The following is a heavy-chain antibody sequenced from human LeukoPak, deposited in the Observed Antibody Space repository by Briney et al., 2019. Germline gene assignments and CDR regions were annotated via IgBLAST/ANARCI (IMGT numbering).Heavy chain of an antibody. V-gene: IGHV3-30-3*01. CDR2: LTYDGSDK. J-gene: IGHJ4*02. CDR1: GFTFRNYA. CDR3: ARDLAESYLFDY. Sequence: GGSLRLSCAASGFTFRNYAMHWVRQAPGKGLEWVATLTYDGSDKDYADSVKGRFTISRDNSKNTLYLQMSGLRAEDTAVYFCARDLAESYLFDYWGQGTLVTVSS. D-gene: IGHD3-10*01.